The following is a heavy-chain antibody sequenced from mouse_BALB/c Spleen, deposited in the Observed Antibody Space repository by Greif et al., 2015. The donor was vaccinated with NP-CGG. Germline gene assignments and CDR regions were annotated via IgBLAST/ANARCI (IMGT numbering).Heavy chain of an antibody. D-gene: IGHD1-1*01. CDR2: ISYSGST. V-gene: IGHV3-8*02. CDR3: ARYYYGSSYYFDY. CDR1: GDSITSGY. Sequence: EVKLQESGPSLVKPSQTLSLTCSVTGDSITSGYWNWIRKFPGNKLEYMGYISYSGSTYYNPSLKSRISITRDTPKNQYYLQLNSVTTEDTATYYCARYYYGSSYYFDYWGQGTTLTVSS. J-gene: IGHJ2*01.